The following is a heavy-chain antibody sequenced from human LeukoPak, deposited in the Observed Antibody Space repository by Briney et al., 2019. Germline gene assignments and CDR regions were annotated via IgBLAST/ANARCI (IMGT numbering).Heavy chain of an antibody. CDR1: GYTFTSYY. V-gene: IGHV1-46*01. CDR3: ARPYCGGDCYSHFDY. CDR2: INPSGGST. D-gene: IGHD2-21*02. J-gene: IGHJ4*02. Sequence: GASVKVSCKASGYTFTSYYMHWVRQAPGQGLEWMGIINPSGGSTSYAQKFQGRVTMTRDTSTSTVYMELSSLRSEGTAVYYCARPYCGGDCYSHFDYWGQGTLVTVSS.